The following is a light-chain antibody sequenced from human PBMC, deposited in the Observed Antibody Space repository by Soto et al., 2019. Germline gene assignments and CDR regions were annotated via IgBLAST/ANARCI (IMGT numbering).Light chain of an antibody. J-gene: IGKJ1*01. Sequence: EIVMTQSPATLSVSPGERAALSCRASQSVSSKLAWYRQRPGQAPRLVIYDTSTRATGVPARFSGSGSGTEFTLTISSLQSEDFGVYYCQQYGGSPRTFGQGTKVEV. CDR3: QQYGGSPRT. CDR2: DTS. CDR1: QSVSSK. V-gene: IGKV3-15*01.